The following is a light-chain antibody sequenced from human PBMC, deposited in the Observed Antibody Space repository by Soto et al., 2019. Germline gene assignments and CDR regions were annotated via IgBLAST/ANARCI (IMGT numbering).Light chain of an antibody. Sequence: QSVLTQPASVSGSPGQSITISCTGTSSDIDVYDLVSWYRQHPGKAPKLMIYGVTKRPSGVSARFSGSKSGNTASLTISGLQAEDEADYYCCSYAGFTTYVFGSGTKLTVL. CDR2: GVT. V-gene: IGLV2-23*02. J-gene: IGLJ1*01. CDR1: SSDIDVYDL. CDR3: CSYAGFTTYV.